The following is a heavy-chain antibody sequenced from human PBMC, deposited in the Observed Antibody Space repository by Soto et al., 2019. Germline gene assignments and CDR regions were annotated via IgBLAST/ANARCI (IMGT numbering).Heavy chain of an antibody. V-gene: IGHV4-34*01. Sequence: LETLSLTCAVYGGSFSGYYWSWIRQHPGKGLEWIGEISHGGSTNYNPSLKSRVTISVDTSKNQFSLKLTSVTAADTAVYYCARGLLGYCPNGVCYYYYYMDVWGKGTPVTGSS. CDR2: ISHGGST. CDR1: GGSFSGYY. CDR3: ARGLLGYCPNGVCYYYYYMDV. D-gene: IGHD2-8*01. J-gene: IGHJ6*03.